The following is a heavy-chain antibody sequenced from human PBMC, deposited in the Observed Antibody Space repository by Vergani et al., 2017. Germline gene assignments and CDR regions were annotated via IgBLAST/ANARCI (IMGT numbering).Heavy chain of an antibody. J-gene: IGHJ4*02. Sequence: EVQLLQSEGAVVQPGGSLRLSCVASGFNFSSHAMSWVRQGHGQGLEWVSSIKNTGDSTHYADSVKGRFTISRDNSKNTLYLKMNSLRVEDTAVYYCGRGSDNYNWGQGTLVTVSS. CDR3: GRGSDNYN. CDR2: IKNTGDST. V-gene: IGHV3-23*01. D-gene: IGHD5-24*01. CDR1: GFNFSSHA.